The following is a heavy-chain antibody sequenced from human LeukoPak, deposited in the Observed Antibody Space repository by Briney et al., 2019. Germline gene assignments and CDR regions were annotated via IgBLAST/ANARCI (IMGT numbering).Heavy chain of an antibody. CDR1: GFTFTSSA. CDR2: IVVGSGNT. J-gene: IGHJ6*04. D-gene: IGHD5-18*01. CDR3: AAVPHEYSYGPGWGDY. Sequence: SVKVSCKASGFTFTSSAMQWVRQARGQRLEWIGWIVVGSGNTNYAQKFQERVTITRDMSTSTAYMELSSLRSEDTAVYYCAAVPHEYSYGPGWGDYWGKGTTVTVSS. V-gene: IGHV1-58*02.